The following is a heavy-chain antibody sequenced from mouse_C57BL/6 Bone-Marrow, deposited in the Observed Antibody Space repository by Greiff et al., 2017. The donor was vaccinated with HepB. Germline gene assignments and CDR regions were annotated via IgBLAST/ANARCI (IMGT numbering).Heavy chain of an antibody. D-gene: IGHD1-1*01. J-gene: IGHJ1*03. CDR2: SRNKANDYTT. CDR3: ARESLLYYPDWYFDV. V-gene: IGHV7-1*01. Sequence: EVQLVESGGGLVQSGRSLRLSCATSGFTFSDFYMEWVRQAPGKGLEWIAASRNKANDYTTEYSASVKGRFIVSRDTSQSILYLQMNALRAEDTAIYYCARESLLYYPDWYFDVWGTGTTVTVSS. CDR1: GFTFSDFY.